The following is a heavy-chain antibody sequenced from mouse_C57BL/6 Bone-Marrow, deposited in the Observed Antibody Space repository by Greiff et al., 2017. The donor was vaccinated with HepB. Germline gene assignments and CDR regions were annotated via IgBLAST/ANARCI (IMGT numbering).Heavy chain of an antibody. J-gene: IGHJ4*01. CDR3: ARNYYYAMDY. Sequence: EVQLKESGGDLVKPGGSLKLSCAASGFTFSSYGMSWVRQTPDKRLEWVATISSGGSYTYYPDSVKGRFTISRDNAKNTLYLQMSSLKSEDTAMYYCARNYYYAMDYWGQGTSVTVSS. CDR2: ISSGGSYT. V-gene: IGHV5-6*01. CDR1: GFTFSSYG.